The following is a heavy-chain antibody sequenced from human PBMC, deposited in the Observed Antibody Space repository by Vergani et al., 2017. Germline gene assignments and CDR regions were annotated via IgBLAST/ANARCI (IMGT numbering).Heavy chain of an antibody. D-gene: IGHD3-10*01. J-gene: IGHJ6*03. Sequence: QVQLVQSGAEVKKPGSSVKVSCKASGGTFSSYAISWVRQAPGQGLEWMGGIIPIFGTANYAQKFQGRVTITADESTSTAYMELSSLRSEDTAVYYCAGGVLLWFGESLSGYMDVWGKGTTVTVSS. CDR2: IIPIFGTA. V-gene: IGHV1-69*01. CDR1: GGTFSSYA. CDR3: AGGVLLWFGESLSGYMDV.